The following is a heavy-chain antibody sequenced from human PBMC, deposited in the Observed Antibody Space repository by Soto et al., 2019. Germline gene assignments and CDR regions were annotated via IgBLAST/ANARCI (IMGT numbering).Heavy chain of an antibody. Sequence: QVQLVQSGAEVKKPGSSVKVSCKASGGTFSRYSITWVRQAPGHGLEWIGRIIPIFGIASYAQKFQGRVTITADESTRTAYMELSRLRSEDTAVYYCAREDRDRETGLVPAAIDGIDVWGQGTTVTVSS. D-gene: IGHD2-2*01. J-gene: IGHJ6*02. V-gene: IGHV1-69*08. CDR2: IIPIFGIA. CDR1: GGTFSRYS. CDR3: AREDRDRETGLVPAAIDGIDV.